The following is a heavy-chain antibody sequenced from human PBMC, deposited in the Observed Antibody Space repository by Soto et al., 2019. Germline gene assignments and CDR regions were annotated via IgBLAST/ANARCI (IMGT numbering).Heavy chain of an antibody. CDR3: ARSVLDVVVPAAIWNTELDY. D-gene: IGHD2-2*02. Sequence: ASVKVSCKASGYTFTSYGISWVRQAPGQGLEWMGWISAYNGNTNYAQKLQGRVTMTTDTSTSTAYMELRSLRSDDTAVYYCARSVLDVVVPAAIWNTELDYWGQGTLVTVSS. CDR1: GYTFTSYG. V-gene: IGHV1-18*01. J-gene: IGHJ4*02. CDR2: ISAYNGNT.